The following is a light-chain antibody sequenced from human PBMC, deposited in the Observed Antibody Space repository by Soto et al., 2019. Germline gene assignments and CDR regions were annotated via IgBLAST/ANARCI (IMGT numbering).Light chain of an antibody. CDR2: RNN. CDR1: SSNIGSNY. CDR3: AAWDDSLSGVV. V-gene: IGLV1-47*01. J-gene: IGLJ2*01. Sequence: QSVLTQPPSESATPGQRVTISCSGSSSNIGSNYVYWYQQLPGAAPKLLIYRNNQRPSGVPDRFSGSESGTSASLAISGLRSEDEADYYCAAWDDSLSGVVFGGGTKLTVL.